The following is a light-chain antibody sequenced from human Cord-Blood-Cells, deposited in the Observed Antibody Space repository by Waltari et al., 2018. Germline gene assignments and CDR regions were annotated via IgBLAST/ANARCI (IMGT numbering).Light chain of an antibody. CDR3: QQYYSTPWT. CDR1: ESVLYSPNNKNY. CDR2: WAS. Sequence: DIVMTQPPDSLAVSMGERATTNCKASESVLYSPNNKNYLAWYQQKPGQPPKLLIYWASTRESGVPDRFSGSGSGTDFTLTISSLQAEDVAVYYCQQYYSTPWTFGQGTKVEIK. J-gene: IGKJ1*01. V-gene: IGKV4-1*01.